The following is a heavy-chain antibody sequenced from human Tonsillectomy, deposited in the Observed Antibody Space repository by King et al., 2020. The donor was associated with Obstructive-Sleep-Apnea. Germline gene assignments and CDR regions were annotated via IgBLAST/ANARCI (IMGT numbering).Heavy chain of an antibody. CDR3: SRGHDVYYYDSRGYYFFDY. J-gene: IGHJ4*02. V-gene: IGHV4-34*01. Sequence: VQLQQWGAGLLKPSETLSLTCAVYGGSFSGYYWSWIRQPPGKGLEWIGEINHSGSTNYNPSLKSRVTISVDTSKNQFSLKLSSVTAADTAVYYCSRGHDVYYYDSRGYYFFDYWGQGTLVTVSS. D-gene: IGHD3-22*01. CDR2: INHSGST. CDR1: GGSFSGYY.